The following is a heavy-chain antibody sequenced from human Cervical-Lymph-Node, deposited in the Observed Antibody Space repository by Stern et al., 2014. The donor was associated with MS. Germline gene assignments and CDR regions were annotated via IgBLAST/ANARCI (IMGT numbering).Heavy chain of an antibody. CDR2: IGTAGDT. CDR3: ARGGCSSTSCYPDYYYYIMDV. CDR1: GFTFSSYD. Sequence: VQLVESGGGLVQPGGSLRLSCAASGFTFSSYDMHWVRQATGKGLEWVSAIGTAGDTYYPGSVKGRFTIYRENAKNSLYLQMNSLRAGDTGVYYCARGGCSSTSCYPDYYYYIMDVWGQGTTVTVSS. V-gene: IGHV3-13*01. J-gene: IGHJ6*02. D-gene: IGHD2-2*01.